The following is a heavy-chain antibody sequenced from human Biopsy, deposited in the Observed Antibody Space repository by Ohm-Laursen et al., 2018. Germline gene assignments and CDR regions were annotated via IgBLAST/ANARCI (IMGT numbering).Heavy chain of an antibody. CDR3: ATKLTGYFHH. CDR1: GGTFSNYG. J-gene: IGHJ1*01. D-gene: IGHD3-9*01. Sequence: SVKVSCKAPGGTFSNYGVNWVRQAPGQGLEWLGGNIPILGTGNYAQKFQDRVTVAADTSTSTATMELRSLRSDDTAVYYCATKLTGYFHHWGQGTLVSVS. V-gene: IGHV1-69*06. CDR2: NIPILGTG.